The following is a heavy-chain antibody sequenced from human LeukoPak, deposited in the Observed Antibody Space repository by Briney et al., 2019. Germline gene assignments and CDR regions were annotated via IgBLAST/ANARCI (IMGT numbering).Heavy chain of an antibody. CDR2: IIPLFGTA. J-gene: IGHJ1*01. V-gene: IGHV1-69*13. CDR1: GGTFSSYA. D-gene: IGHD2-21*01. Sequence: GASVKVSCKASGGTFSSYAITWVRQSPGQGLEWMGGIIPLFGTANFAQKFQGRVTITADESTSTACMELSSLRSEDTAVYYCARDKEGPILWKFQHWGQGTLVTVSS. CDR3: ARDKEGPILWKFQH.